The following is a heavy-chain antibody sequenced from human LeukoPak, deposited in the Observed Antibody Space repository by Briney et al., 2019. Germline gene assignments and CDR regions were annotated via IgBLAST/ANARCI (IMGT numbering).Heavy chain of an antibody. CDR3: ARPRAGYGSEVAPDI. Sequence: SETLSLTCTVSGGSISTYYWSWIRQPPGKGLEWIGYIYYTGSTNYNPSLKSRVTISVDTSKNQFSLKLSSVTAADTAVYYCARPRAGYGSEVAPDIWGQGTMVTVSS. CDR2: IYYTGST. J-gene: IGHJ3*02. CDR1: GGSISTYY. D-gene: IGHD3-10*01. V-gene: IGHV4-59*12.